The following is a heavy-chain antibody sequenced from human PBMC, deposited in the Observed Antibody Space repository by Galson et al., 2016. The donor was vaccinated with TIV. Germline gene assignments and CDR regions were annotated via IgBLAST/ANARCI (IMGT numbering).Heavy chain of an antibody. CDR2: INPKNGDT. CDR1: GYTFPDFY. V-gene: IGHV1-2*02. J-gene: IGHJ6*02. Sequence: SVKVSCKASGYTFPDFYLHWVRQAPGQGLEWMGWINPKNGDTNYAQKFQGRVTLTRDTSITTAFLDLKWLRPDDTAVYFCARDPTSSPRVVSHYYYYGMDVWGQGTTVTVS. D-gene: IGHD2-21*01. CDR3: ARDPTSSPRVVSHYYYYGMDV.